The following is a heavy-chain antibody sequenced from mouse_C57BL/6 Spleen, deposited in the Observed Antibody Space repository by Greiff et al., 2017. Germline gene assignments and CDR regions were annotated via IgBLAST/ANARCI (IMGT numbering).Heavy chain of an antibody. CDR3: ARAEEEWFPY. J-gene: IGHJ3*01. CDR1: GYTFTDYY. CDR2: INPYNGGT. V-gene: IGHV1-19*01. Sequence: EVQLQESGPVLVKPGASVKMSCKASGYTFTDYYMNWVKQSHGKSLEWIGVINPYNGGTSYNQTFKGKATLTVDKSSSTAYMELNSLTSEDSAVYYCARAEEEWFPYWAEGTLATVSA.